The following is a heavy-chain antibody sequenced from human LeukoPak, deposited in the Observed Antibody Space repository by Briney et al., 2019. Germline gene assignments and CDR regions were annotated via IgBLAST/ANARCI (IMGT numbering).Heavy chain of an antibody. J-gene: IGHJ4*02. D-gene: IGHD6-19*01. CDR2: INHSGST. V-gene: IGHV4-34*01. CDR3: ARANSSGFDY. Sequence: SETLSLTCAVYGGSFSGYYWSWIRQPPGKGLEWIGEINHSGSTNYNPSFKSRVTISVDTSKNQFSLKLSSVTAADTAVYYCARANSSGFDYWGQGTLVTVSS. CDR1: GGSFSGYY.